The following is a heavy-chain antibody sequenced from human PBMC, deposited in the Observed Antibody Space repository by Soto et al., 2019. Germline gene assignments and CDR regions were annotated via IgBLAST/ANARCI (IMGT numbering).Heavy chain of an antibody. J-gene: IGHJ4*02. CDR2: INHSGST. Sequence: SETLSLTCAVYGGSFSGYYWSWIRQPPGKGLEWIEEINHSGSTNYNPSLKSRVTISVDTSKNQFSLKLSSVTAEDTAVYYCARLTQDIVVVVAAQTYYFDYWGQGTLVTVSS. D-gene: IGHD2-15*01. V-gene: IGHV4-34*01. CDR1: GGSFSGYY. CDR3: ARLTQDIVVVVAAQTYYFDY.